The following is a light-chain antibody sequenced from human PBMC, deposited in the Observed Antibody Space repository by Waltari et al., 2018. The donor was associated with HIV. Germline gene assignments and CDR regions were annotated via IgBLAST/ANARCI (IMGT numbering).Light chain of an antibody. J-gene: IGKJ3*01. CDR1: QGIGAY. CDR3: QKYSSAPFT. Sequence: DTQMTQSPSSLSASVGDSVTIPCRASQGIGAYLAWYQQRPGESPGLLIYAASTWHSGVPSLFSGSGSGTTFTLSIGGLQAEDAATHYCQKYSSAPFTFGPGTTVDIK. CDR2: AAS. V-gene: IGKV1-27*01.